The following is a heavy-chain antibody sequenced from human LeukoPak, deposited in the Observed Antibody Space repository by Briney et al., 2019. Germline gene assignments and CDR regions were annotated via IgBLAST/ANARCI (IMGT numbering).Heavy chain of an antibody. CDR1: AFTFSRYA. J-gene: IGHJ4*02. CDR3: ATSRADIVVVVAATSYGY. V-gene: IGHV3-23*01. CDR2: ISGSGGST. D-gene: IGHD2-15*01. Sequence: WGSLRLSCAASAFTFSRYAMSWVRQAPGKGLEWVSAISGSGGSTYYADSVKGRFTISRDNSKNTLYLQMNSLRAEDTAVYYCATSRADIVVVVAATSYGYWGQGTLVTVSS.